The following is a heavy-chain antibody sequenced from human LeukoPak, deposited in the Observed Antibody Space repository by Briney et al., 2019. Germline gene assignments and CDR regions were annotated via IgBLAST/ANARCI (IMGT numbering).Heavy chain of an antibody. V-gene: IGHV5-51*01. CDR1: GYSFTSYW. D-gene: IGHD1-26*01. Sequence: GESLKISCKGSGYSFTSYWIAWVRQMPGKGLEWMGIVYPGDSDTRYSPSFRGQVTISADKSISTAYLQWSSLKASDTAIYYCARQVGTPGALDIWGQGTMVTVSS. CDR2: VYPGDSDT. CDR3: ARQVGTPGALDI. J-gene: IGHJ3*02.